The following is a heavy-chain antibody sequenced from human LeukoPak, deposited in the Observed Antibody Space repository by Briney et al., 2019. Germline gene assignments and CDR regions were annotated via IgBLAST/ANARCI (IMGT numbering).Heavy chain of an antibody. V-gene: IGHV1-46*01. J-gene: IGHJ4*02. Sequence: ASVKVSCKASGYTFTSYDIRWVRQAPGQGLEWMGIINPIGGSTSYAQKFQGRVTMTTDTSTSTVYMELSSLRSEDTAVYYCARDPYSRGWYYFDCWGQGTLVTVSS. CDR2: INPIGGST. D-gene: IGHD6-19*01. CDR1: GYTFTSYD. CDR3: ARDPYSRGWYYFDC.